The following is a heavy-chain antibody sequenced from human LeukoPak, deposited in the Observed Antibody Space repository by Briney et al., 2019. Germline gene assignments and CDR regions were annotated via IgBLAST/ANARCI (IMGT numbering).Heavy chain of an antibody. CDR3: ARVYQSDFDY. CDR2: INPNSGGT. Sequence: RASVKVSCKASGYTFTDYYMHWVRQAPGQGLEWMGWINPNSGGTNYAQTFQGRVTMTRDTSFNTSYMELNSLTSDDTAVYYCARVYQSDFDYWGQGTLVTVSS. J-gene: IGHJ4*02. D-gene: IGHD2-2*01. CDR1: GYTFTDYY. V-gene: IGHV1-2*02.